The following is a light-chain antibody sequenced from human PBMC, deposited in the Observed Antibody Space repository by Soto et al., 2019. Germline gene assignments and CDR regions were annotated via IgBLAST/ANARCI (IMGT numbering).Light chain of an antibody. CDR3: SSFVGPYTYV. J-gene: IGLJ1*01. Sequence: QSALTQPRSVSGSPGQSVTISCTGTSRDVGGYDYVSWYQRHPGKAPKVTIYDVSKRPSGVPDRFSGSKSGNTASLTISGLQADDEADYYCSSFVGPYTYVFGTGTKVTVL. V-gene: IGLV2-11*01. CDR2: DVS. CDR1: SRDVGGYDY.